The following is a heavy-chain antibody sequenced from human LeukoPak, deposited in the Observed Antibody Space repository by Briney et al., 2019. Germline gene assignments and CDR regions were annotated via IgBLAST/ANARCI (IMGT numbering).Heavy chain of an antibody. V-gene: IGHV3-7*03. J-gene: IGHJ5*02. CDR3: AKDGIPAYGLQNNWFDP. CDR1: GFTFSSYW. Sequence: GGSLRLSCAASGFTFSSYWMSWVRQAPGKGLEWVANIKQDGSEKYYVDSVEGRFTISRDNAKNSLYLQMNSLRAEDTAVYYCAKDGIPAYGLQNNWFDPWGQGTLVTVSS. D-gene: IGHD3-10*01. CDR2: IKQDGSEK.